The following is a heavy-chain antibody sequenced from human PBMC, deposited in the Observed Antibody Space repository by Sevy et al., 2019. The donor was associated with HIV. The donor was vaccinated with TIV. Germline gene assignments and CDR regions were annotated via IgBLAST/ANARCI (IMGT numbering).Heavy chain of an antibody. CDR2: ISSSGSTI. CDR3: ARGRGLMTTVTSVYYGMDV. V-gene: IGHV3-11*01. J-gene: IGHJ6*02. CDR1: GFTFSDYY. D-gene: IGHD4-17*01. Sequence: GGSLRLSCAASGFTFSDYYMSWIRQAPGKGLEWVSYISSSGSTIYYADSVKGRFTISRDNAKNSLYRQMNSLRAEDTAVYYCARGRGLMTTVTSVYYGMDVWGQGTTVTVSS.